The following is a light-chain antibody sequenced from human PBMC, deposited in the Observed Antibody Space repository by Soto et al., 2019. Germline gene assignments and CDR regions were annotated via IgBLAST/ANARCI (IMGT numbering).Light chain of an antibody. CDR2: RNN. V-gene: IGLV1-47*01. CDR3: AAWDDSLSGVV. Sequence: QSVLTQPPSASGTPGQRVTISCSGSSSNIGRSYVFWYKQLPGTAPRLLIYRNNQRPSGVPDRFAGSKXXXGASLAXSGLRSDDEAVYYCAAWDDSLSGVVFGGGTKLTVL. CDR1: SSNIGRSY. J-gene: IGLJ2*01.